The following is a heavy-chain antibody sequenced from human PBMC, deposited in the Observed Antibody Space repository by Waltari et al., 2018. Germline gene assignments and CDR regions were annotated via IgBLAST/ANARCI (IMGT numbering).Heavy chain of an antibody. D-gene: IGHD5-12*01. CDR2: INHSGST. J-gene: IGHJ6*03. CDR1: GGSFSGYY. CDR3: ARLEMATIAGWNFYYYMDV. Sequence: QVQLQQWGAGLLKPSETLSLTCAVYGGSFSGYYWSWIRQPPGKGLEWIGEINHSGSTNYNPSLKSRVTISVDRSKNQFSLKLSSVTAADTAVYYCARLEMATIAGWNFYYYMDVWGKGTTVTISS. V-gene: IGHV4-34*01.